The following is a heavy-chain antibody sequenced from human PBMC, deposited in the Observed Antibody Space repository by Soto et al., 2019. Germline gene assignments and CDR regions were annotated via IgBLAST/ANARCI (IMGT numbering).Heavy chain of an antibody. Sequence: QVQLVQSGAEVKRPGSSVKVSCKASGDTFNFYSINWVRQAPGLGLEWMGRVNPIVSMSNYAEKLQGRVTMTADKYTRTAYMELSSLRSEDTAIYYCASSYGSGYRAFDYWGQGALVTVSS. CDR1: GDTFNFYS. V-gene: IGHV1-69*02. CDR3: ASSYGSGYRAFDY. J-gene: IGHJ4*02. CDR2: VNPIVSMS. D-gene: IGHD3-10*01.